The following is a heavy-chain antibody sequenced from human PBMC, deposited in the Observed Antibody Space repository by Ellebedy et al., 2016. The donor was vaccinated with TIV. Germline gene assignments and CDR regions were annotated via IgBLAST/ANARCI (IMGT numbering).Heavy chain of an antibody. J-gene: IGHJ3*02. Sequence: SETLSLTXAVYGGSFSGYYWSWIRQPPGKGLEWIGEINHSGSTNYNPSLKSRVTISVDTSKNQFSLKLSSVTAADTAVYYCARGHYDILTGYDAFDIWGQGTMVTVSS. CDR2: INHSGST. CDR1: GGSFSGYY. D-gene: IGHD3-9*01. CDR3: ARGHYDILTGYDAFDI. V-gene: IGHV4-34*01.